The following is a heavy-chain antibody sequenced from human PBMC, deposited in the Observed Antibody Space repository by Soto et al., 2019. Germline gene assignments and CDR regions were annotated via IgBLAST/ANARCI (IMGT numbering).Heavy chain of an antibody. V-gene: IGHV1-3*01. D-gene: IGHD2-8*01. Sequence: ASVKVSCKASGYTFTSYAMHWVRQAPGQRLEWMGWINAGNGNTKYSQKFQGRVTITRDTSASTAYMELSSLRSEDTAVYYCARGLNGYYYYYMDVWGKGTTVTVSS. CDR1: GYTFTSYA. CDR2: INAGNGNT. J-gene: IGHJ6*03. CDR3: ARGLNGYYYYYMDV.